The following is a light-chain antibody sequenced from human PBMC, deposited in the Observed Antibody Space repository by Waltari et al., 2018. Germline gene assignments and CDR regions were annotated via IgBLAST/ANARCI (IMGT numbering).Light chain of an antibody. CDR2: WAS. J-gene: IGKJ4*01. CDR1: QSVLSISNNKNS. Sequence: DIVMTQSPDSLAVSLGERATINCKSSQSVLSISNNKNSLAWYQQKPGQPPKLLIYWASTRESGVPDRFSGSGSGTDFTLTISSLQAEDVAVYYCQQYYNTLPLTFGGGTKVEIK. V-gene: IGKV4-1*01. CDR3: QQYYNTLPLT.